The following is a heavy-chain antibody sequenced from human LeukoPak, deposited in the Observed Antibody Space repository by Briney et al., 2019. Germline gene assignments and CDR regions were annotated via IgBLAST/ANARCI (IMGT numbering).Heavy chain of an antibody. CDR1: GFTFSSYS. V-gene: IGHV3-21*01. D-gene: IGHD5-12*01. J-gene: IGHJ5*02. CDR3: ARDSDYEIVDP. Sequence: GGSLRLSCAASGFTFSSYSMNWVRQAPGKGLEWISSISSSSSYIYYADSVKGRFTIYRDNDQNSLYLPMTSLRAEETGVYYCARDSDYEIVDPWGQGTLVTVSS. CDR2: ISSSSSYI.